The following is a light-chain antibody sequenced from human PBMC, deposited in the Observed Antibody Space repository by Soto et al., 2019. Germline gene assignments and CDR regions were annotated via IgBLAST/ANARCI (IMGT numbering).Light chain of an antibody. CDR1: SANMGAGYA. J-gene: IGLJ2*01. V-gene: IGLV1-40*01. CDR2: GNF. CDR3: QSYDRSLSAVV. Sequence: QAVVTQPPSVSGAPGQRVTISCTGSSANMGAGYAVHWYQQLPGTAPKLLIYGNFIRPSGVPDRFSGSKSVTSASLAITGLQTEDEADYYCQSYDRSLSAVVFGGGTKVTVL.